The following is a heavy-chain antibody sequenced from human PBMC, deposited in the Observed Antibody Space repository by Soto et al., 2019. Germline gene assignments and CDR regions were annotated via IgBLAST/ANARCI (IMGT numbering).Heavy chain of an antibody. D-gene: IGHD1-26*01. CDR1: GFTFSSYG. Sequence: GSLRLSCAASGFTFSSYGMHWVRQAPGKGLEWVAVISYDGSNKYYADSVKGRFTISRDNSKNTLYLQMNSLRAEDTAVYYCAKDRILVGATTWDAFDIWGQGTMVTVSS. V-gene: IGHV3-30*18. CDR3: AKDRILVGATTWDAFDI. CDR2: ISYDGSNK. J-gene: IGHJ3*02.